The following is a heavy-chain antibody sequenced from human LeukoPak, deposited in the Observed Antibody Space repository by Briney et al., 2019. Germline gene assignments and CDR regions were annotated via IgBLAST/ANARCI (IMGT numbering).Heavy chain of an antibody. V-gene: IGHV3-9*01. CDR3: ARATTYYYDSSGPDY. J-gene: IGHJ4*02. CDR1: GFTFDDYA. CDR2: ISWNSGSI. D-gene: IGHD3-22*01. Sequence: GGSLRLSCAASGFTFDDYAMHWVRQAPGKGLEWVSGISWNSGSIGYADSVKGRFTLSRDNAKNSQYLQMNSVRVEDTAVYYCARATTYYYDSSGPDYWGQGTLVTVSS.